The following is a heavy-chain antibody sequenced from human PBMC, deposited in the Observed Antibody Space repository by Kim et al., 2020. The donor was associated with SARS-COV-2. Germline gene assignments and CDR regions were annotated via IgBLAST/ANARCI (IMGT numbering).Heavy chain of an antibody. J-gene: IGHJ1*01. Sequence: SVKGRFTISRDNSKNTLYLQMNSLRAEDTAVYYCAKDRIAAAGKGGYFQHWGQGTLVTVSS. V-gene: IGHV3-23*01. CDR3: AKDRIAAAGKGGYFQH. D-gene: IGHD6-13*01.